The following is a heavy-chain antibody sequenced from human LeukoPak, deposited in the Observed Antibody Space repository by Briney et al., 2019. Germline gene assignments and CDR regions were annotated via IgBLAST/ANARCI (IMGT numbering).Heavy chain of an antibody. D-gene: IGHD3-22*01. V-gene: IGHV3-23*01. CDR1: GFTFINYA. CDR2: VRGPGTTT. Sequence: GGSPRLSCEASGFTFINYAMNWVRQAPEKGLEWVSTVRGPGTTTYYADSVKGRFTVSRDNSKNTVFLQMDSLRAEDTAVYYCATRRSGNYFATFDYWGQGILVTASS. CDR3: ATRRSGNYFATFDY. J-gene: IGHJ4*02.